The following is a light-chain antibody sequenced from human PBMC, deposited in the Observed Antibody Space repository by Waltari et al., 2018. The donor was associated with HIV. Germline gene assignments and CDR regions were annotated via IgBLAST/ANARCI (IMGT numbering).Light chain of an antibody. CDR3: SSYTSRNTVV. Sequence: QSALTQPASVSGSPGQSITLSCSGTSSDVGAYHYVSGYRHHPGKAPELMIYEVFNRPSGVSNRFSGSKSDNTASLTISGLQADDEADYYCSSYTSRNTVVFGGGTKVTVL. J-gene: IGLJ2*01. CDR2: EVF. CDR1: SSDVGAYHY. V-gene: IGLV2-14*01.